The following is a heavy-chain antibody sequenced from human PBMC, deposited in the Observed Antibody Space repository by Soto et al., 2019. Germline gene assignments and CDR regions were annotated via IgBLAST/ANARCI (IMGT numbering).Heavy chain of an antibody. Sequence: QVTLKESGPVLVKPTETLTLTCTVSGFSLSNARMGVTWIRQPPGKALEWLAHIFSNDEKSYSTSLKSRLTISNDTSKSQVVLTMTNIDPVDTATYYCARHGRGVGARPLDYWGQGTLVTVSS. CDR3: ARHGRGVGARPLDY. CDR1: GFSLSNARMG. J-gene: IGHJ4*02. CDR2: IFSNDEK. D-gene: IGHD1-26*01. V-gene: IGHV2-26*01.